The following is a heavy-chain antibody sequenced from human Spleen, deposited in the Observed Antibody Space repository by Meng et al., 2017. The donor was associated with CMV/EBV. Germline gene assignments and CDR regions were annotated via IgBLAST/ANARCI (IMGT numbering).Heavy chain of an antibody. D-gene: IGHD1-26*01. CDR1: GGTFSSYA. J-gene: IGHJ4*02. CDR3: ARAGQYTGSYEY. Sequence: KASGGTFSSYAIAWVRQAPGQGLECMGRIVPMFGPANYARKFQGRVTITTDESTSTAYMELNSLRSEDTAVYYCARAGQYTGSYEYWGQGTLVTVSS. V-gene: IGHV1-69*05. CDR2: IVPMFGPA.